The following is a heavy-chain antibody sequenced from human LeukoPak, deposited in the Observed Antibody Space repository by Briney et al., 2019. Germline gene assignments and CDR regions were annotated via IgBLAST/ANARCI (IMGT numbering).Heavy chain of an antibody. CDR2: IYHGGST. J-gene: IGHJ4*02. V-gene: IGHV4-38-2*01. CDR1: RYSISNGYY. D-gene: IGHD3-22*01. Sequence: SETLSLTCAVSRYSISNGYYWGWIRQPPGKGLEWIGIIYHGGSTYYNPSLKSRVTISVDTSKNQFSLKLSSVTAADTAVYFCXRFDSSXYYFDXWGQGTLVTVXS. CDR3: XRFDSSXYYFDX.